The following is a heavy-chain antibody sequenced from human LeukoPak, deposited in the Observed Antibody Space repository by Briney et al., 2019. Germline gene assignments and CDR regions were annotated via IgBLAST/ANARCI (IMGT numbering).Heavy chain of an antibody. Sequence: PGGSLRLSCAASGFIFSSYAMTWVRQAPGKGLEWVSAISGSGGTTYYADSVKGRFTISRDNSKNTLYLQMNSLRAEDTAVYYCAKRGSSGSYGNLDSWGQGTLVTVSS. CDR1: GFIFSSYA. J-gene: IGHJ4*02. V-gene: IGHV3-23*01. CDR2: ISGSGGTT. D-gene: IGHD1-26*01. CDR3: AKRGSSGSYGNLDS.